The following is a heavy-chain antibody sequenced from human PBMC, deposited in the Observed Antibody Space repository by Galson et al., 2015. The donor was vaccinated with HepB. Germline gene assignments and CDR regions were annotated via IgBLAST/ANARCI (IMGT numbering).Heavy chain of an antibody. CDR3: ARGHSSGFTDY. V-gene: IGHV1-69*02. CDR2: IIPNPGIA. D-gene: IGHD3-22*01. J-gene: IGHJ4*02. Sequence: SVKVSCKASGGTFSSYTISWVRQAPGQGLEWLGRIIPNPGIANYAQKFQGRVTITADKSTSTAYMELSSLRSEDTAVYYCARGHSSGFTDYWGQGTLVTVSS. CDR1: GGTFSSYT.